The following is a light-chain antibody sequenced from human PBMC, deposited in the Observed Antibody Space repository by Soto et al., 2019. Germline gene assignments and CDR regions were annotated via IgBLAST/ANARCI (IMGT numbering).Light chain of an antibody. J-gene: IGKJ5*01. CDR1: QSVSSSY. V-gene: IGKV3-20*01. CDR2: GAS. CDR3: QQYDTSPIT. Sequence: EIVLTQSPGTLSLSAGERATLSCRASQSVSSSYLTWYQQKPGQAPRLLIYGASSRATGIPDRFSGSGSGTDFTLTISRLEPEDFAVYYCQQYDTSPITFGQGTRLEI.